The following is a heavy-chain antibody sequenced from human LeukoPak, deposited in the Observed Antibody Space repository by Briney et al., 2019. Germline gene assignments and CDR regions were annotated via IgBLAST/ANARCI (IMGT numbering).Heavy chain of an antibody. D-gene: IGHD3-22*01. V-gene: IGHV3-33*01. J-gene: IGHJ4*02. Sequence: GGSLTLYCAASVFTFSSYGMHWVRQATGKGIEWVAVIWYDGSNKYYADSVKGRFTISRDNSNNTLYLQMNSLRAEDTAVYYCARDYYDSGGYHPFDYWGQGTLVTVSS. CDR3: ARDYYDSGGYHPFDY. CDR1: VFTFSSYG. CDR2: IWYDGSNK.